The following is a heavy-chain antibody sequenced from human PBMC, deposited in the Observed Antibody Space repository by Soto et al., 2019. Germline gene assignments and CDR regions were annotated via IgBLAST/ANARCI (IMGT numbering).Heavy chain of an antibody. D-gene: IGHD1-26*01. CDR2: IYYSGST. CDR3: ARHSGTYYDFDY. J-gene: IGHJ4*02. V-gene: IGHV4-59*01. CDR1: GGSISSYY. Sequence: SETLSLTCTVSGGSISSYYWSWIRQPPGKGLEWIGYIYYSGSTNYNPSLKSQVTISVDTSKNQFSLKLTSVTAADTAVYYCARHSGTYYDFDYWGQGTLVTVSS.